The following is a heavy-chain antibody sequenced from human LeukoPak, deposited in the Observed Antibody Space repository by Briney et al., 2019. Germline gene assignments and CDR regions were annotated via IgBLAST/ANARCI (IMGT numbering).Heavy chain of an antibody. V-gene: IGHV6-1*01. CDR1: GDSVSSNSVA. CDR2: TLYRSKWFN. D-gene: IGHD1-7*01. Sequence: SQTLSLTCAISGDSVSSNSVAWHWIRQSPSRGLEWLGRTLYRSKWFNDYAVSVKSRITINPDTSKNQFSLQLNSVTPGDTAVYFCARGKNYSFDYWGQGTLVTVSS. J-gene: IGHJ4*02. CDR3: ARGKNYSFDY.